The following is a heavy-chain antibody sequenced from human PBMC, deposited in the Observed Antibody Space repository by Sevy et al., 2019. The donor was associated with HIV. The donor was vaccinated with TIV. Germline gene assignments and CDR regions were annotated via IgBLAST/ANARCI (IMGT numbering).Heavy chain of an antibody. D-gene: IGHD6-19*01. V-gene: IGHV1-69*06. Sequence: ASVKVSCKASGGTFSSYAISWVRQAPGQGLEWMGGIIPIFGTANYAQKFQGRVTITADKSTSTAYMELSSLRSEDTVVYYCVSGHSSGWYYFDYWGQGTLVTVSS. CDR3: VSGHSSGWYYFDY. J-gene: IGHJ4*02. CDR1: GGTFSSYA. CDR2: IIPIFGTA.